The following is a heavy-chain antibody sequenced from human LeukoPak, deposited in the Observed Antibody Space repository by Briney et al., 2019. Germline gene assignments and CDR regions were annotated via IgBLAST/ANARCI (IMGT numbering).Heavy chain of an antibody. V-gene: IGHV4-30-2*01. CDR3: ARVAPSGGGYFDL. J-gene: IGHJ2*01. CDR1: GGSISSGGYS. D-gene: IGHD2-15*01. CDR2: IYHSGST. Sequence: PSETLSLTCTVSGGSISSGGYSWSWIRQPPGKGLEWIGYIYHSGSTYYNPSHKSRVTISVDRSKNQFSLKLSSVTAADTAVYYCARVAPSGGGYFDLWGRGTLVTVSS.